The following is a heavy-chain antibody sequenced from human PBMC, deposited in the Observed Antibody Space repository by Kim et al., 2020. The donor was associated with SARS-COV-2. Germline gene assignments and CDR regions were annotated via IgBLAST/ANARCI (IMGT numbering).Heavy chain of an antibody. CDR1: GYTLTSYG. V-gene: IGHV7-4-1*02. J-gene: IGHJ5*02. Sequence: ASVKVSCKASGYTLTSYGMNWVRQAPGQGLEWRGWINTNTGNPTYAQGFTGRFDFSLDTSVSTAYLQISSLKAEDTAVYDCARKKYSYGLNWFDPWGQGTLVTVSS. CDR2: INTNTGNP. D-gene: IGHD5-18*01. CDR3: ARKKYSYGLNWFDP.